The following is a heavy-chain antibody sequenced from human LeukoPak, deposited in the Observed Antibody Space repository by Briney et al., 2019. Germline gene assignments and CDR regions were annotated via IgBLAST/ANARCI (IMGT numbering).Heavy chain of an antibody. J-gene: IGHJ4*02. CDR2: ISSSSSYI. CDR3: ARAPWPYSGSYYFDY. D-gene: IGHD1-26*01. V-gene: IGHV3-21*01. CDR1: GFTFSSYT. Sequence: PGGSLRLSCTGSGFTFSSYTMNWVRQAPGKGLEWVSSISSSSSYIYYADSVKGRFTISRDNAKNSLYLQMNSLRAEDTAVYYCARAPWPYSGSYYFDYWGQGTLVTVSS.